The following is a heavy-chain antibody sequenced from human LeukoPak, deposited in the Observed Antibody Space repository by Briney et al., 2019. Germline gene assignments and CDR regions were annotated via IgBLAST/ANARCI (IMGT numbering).Heavy chain of an antibody. D-gene: IGHD3-22*01. CDR2: IWYDGSNK. CDR1: GFTFSSYG. CDR3: ARERACYYDSSGYFYRYWYFDL. V-gene: IGHV3-33*01. Sequence: TGESLRLSCAASGFTFSSYGMHWVRQAPGKGLEWVAVIWYDGSNKYYADSVKGRFTISRDNSKNTLYLQMNSLRAEDTAVYYCARERACYYDSSGYFYRYWYFDLWGRGTLVTVSS. J-gene: IGHJ2*01.